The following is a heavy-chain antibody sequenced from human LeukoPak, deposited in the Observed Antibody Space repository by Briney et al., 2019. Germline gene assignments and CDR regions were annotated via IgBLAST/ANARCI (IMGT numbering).Heavy chain of an antibody. J-gene: IGHJ4*02. V-gene: IGHV3-21*01. Sequence: GGTLRLSCAASGFTFSSYGMSWVRQAPGKGLEWVSSISSSSSYIYYADSVKGRFTISRDNAKNSLYLQMNSLRAEDTAVYYCAREWRIAVAGTSFFDYWGQGTLVTVSS. CDR3: AREWRIAVAGTSFFDY. CDR2: ISSSSSYI. CDR1: GFTFSSYG. D-gene: IGHD6-19*01.